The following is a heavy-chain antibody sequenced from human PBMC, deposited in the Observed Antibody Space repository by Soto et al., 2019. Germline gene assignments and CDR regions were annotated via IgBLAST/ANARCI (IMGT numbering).Heavy chain of an antibody. Sequence: SVKVSCKASGGTFSSYAISWVRQAPGQGLEWMGGIIPIFGTANYAQKFQGRVTITADESTSTAYMELSSLRSEDTAVYYCARIGYSGYDFVWFDPWGQGTLVTVSS. CDR3: ARIGYSGYDFVWFDP. CDR1: GGTFSSYA. V-gene: IGHV1-69*13. J-gene: IGHJ5*02. D-gene: IGHD5-12*01. CDR2: IIPIFGTA.